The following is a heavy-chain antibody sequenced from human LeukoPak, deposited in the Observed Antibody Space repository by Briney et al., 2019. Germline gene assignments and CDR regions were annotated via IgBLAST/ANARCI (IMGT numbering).Heavy chain of an antibody. CDR1: GGSISGSRFY. Sequence: PSETLSLTCIVSGGSISGSRFYWGWTRQPPGKGLEWIGSIYYSGSTYYNPSLKSRVTISADTTKNQLSLKLSSVTAADTAVFYCVRLMVTTTGYYYGMDVWGQGTTVTVSS. D-gene: IGHD4-17*01. CDR2: IYYSGST. V-gene: IGHV4-39*01. CDR3: VRLMVTTTGYYYGMDV. J-gene: IGHJ6*02.